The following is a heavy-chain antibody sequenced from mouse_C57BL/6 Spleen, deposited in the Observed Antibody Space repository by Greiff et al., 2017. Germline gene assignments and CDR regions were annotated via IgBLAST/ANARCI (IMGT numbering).Heavy chain of an antibody. V-gene: IGHV1-18*01. CDR1: GYTFTDYN. D-gene: IGHD2-1*01. CDR3: ARKEGNYAAWFAY. Sequence: EVQLQQSGPELVKPGASVKIPCKASGYTFTDYNMDWVKQSHGKSLEWIGDINPNNGGTIYNQKFKGKATLTVDKSSSTAYMELRSLTSEDTAVYYCARKEGNYAAWFAYWGQGTLVTVSA. CDR2: INPNNGGT. J-gene: IGHJ3*01.